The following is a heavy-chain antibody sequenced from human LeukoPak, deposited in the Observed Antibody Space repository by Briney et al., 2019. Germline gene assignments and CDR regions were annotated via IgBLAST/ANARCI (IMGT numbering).Heavy chain of an antibody. V-gene: IGHV1-2*02. D-gene: IGHD3-22*01. J-gene: IGHJ4*02. CDR1: GYTSTGYY. Sequence: APVKVSCKASGYTSTGYYMHWVRQAPGQGLEWMGWINPNSGGTNYAQKFQGRVTMTRDTSISTAYMELSRLRSDDTAVYYCARGPLYYYDSSGYYDFDYWGQGTLVTVSS. CDR2: INPNSGGT. CDR3: ARGPLYYYDSSGYYDFDY.